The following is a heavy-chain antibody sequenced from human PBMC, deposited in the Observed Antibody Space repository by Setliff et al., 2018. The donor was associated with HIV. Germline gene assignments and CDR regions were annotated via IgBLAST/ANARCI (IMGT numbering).Heavy chain of an antibody. D-gene: IGHD3-22*01. Sequence: GESLKISCAVSGFTFSTYGMHWVRQAPGKGLEWVSYISSSGTTIYYADSVKGRFTISRDNAKNSLNLQINSLRAEDTAVYYCARPNYYDSSGSFDYWGQGTLVTVSS. V-gene: IGHV3-48*04. CDR1: GFTFSTYG. J-gene: IGHJ4*02. CDR3: ARPNYYDSSGSFDY. CDR2: ISSSGTTI.